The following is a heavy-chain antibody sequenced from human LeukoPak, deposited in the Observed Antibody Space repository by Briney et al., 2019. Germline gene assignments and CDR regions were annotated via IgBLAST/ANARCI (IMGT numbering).Heavy chain of an antibody. J-gene: IGHJ4*02. Sequence: SETLSLTCTLSIGSINSYYWIWLRQSGGRGVECIVRIYTSGSTNYNPSLKSRVTMSVDTSKNQFSLKLSSVTAADTAVYYCARDHRLTGLDYWGQGTLVTVSS. V-gene: IGHV4-4*07. CDR2: IYTSGST. CDR3: ARDHRLTGLDY. CDR1: IGSINSYY. D-gene: IGHD7-27*01.